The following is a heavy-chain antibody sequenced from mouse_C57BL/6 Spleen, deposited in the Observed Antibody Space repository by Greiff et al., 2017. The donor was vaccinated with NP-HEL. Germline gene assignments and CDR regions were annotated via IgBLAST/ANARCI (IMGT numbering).Heavy chain of an antibody. CDR3: ARLDLLYPGWFAY. CDR2: INPSNGGT. Sequence: QVQLQQPGTELVKPGASVKLSCKASGYTFTSYWMHWVKQRPGQGLEWIGNINPSNGGTNYNEKFKSKATLTVDKSSSTAYMELSSLTSEDSAVYYCARLDLLYPGWFAYWGQGTLVTVSA. D-gene: IGHD2-12*01. V-gene: IGHV1-53*01. CDR1: GYTFTSYW. J-gene: IGHJ3*01.